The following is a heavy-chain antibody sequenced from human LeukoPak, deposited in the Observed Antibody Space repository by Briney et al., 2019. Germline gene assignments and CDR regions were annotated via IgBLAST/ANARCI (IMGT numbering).Heavy chain of an antibody. Sequence: ASVKVSCKASGYTFTTYYIHWVRQAPGQGLEWVGIFNPSGGSTNYAQKFQDRVTMTRDTSTSTVYMELSSLRSEDTAVYYRTRGDYEERFDYWGQGTLVTVSS. J-gene: IGHJ4*02. V-gene: IGHV1-46*03. CDR3: TRGDYEERFDY. D-gene: IGHD4-17*01. CDR1: GYTFTTYY. CDR2: FNPSGGST.